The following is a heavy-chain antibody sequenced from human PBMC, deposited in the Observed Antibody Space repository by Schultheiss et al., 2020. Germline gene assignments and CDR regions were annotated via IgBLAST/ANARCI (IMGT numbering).Heavy chain of an antibody. Sequence: GGSLRLSCAASGFTFSSYSMNWVRQAPGKGLEWVSYISSSSSTIYYADSVKGRFTISRDNAKNSLYLQMNSLRDEDTAVYYCARATITIFGVVSGMDVWGQGTTVTVSS. CDR1: GFTFSSYS. J-gene: IGHJ6*02. CDR3: ARATITIFGVVSGMDV. V-gene: IGHV3-48*02. D-gene: IGHD3-3*01. CDR2: ISSSSSTI.